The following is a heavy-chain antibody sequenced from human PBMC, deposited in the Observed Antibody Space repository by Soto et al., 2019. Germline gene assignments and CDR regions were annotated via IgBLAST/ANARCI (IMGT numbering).Heavy chain of an antibody. CDR2: ISGYNGNK. Sequence: DSGKISCKASDYTCTNFGISCVRQAPGQDLEWMGWISGYNGNKNYAQKLQGRVTMTTDSSTSTAYMELRSLRSDDTAVYYCARDPIPHYDFGSGEVDYWGQGTLVTVSS. V-gene: IGHV1-18*01. CDR3: ARDPIPHYDFGSGEVDY. J-gene: IGHJ4*02. CDR1: DYTCTNFG. D-gene: IGHD3-3*01.